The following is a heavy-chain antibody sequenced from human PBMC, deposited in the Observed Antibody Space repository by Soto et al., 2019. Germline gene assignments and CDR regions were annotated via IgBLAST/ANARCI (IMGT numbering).Heavy chain of an antibody. CDR2: ISSGSDYI. D-gene: IGHD3-3*01. J-gene: IGHJ5*02. Sequence: GGSLRLSCAASGFTFSRYPMVWVRQAPGKGLEWVSSISSGSDYIYYADSVEGRFTVSRDNAKNSLYLQMNSLRADDTAVYYCASGRSPPLEYLSAGWFDPWGQGTLVTVSS. CDR1: GFTFSRYP. V-gene: IGHV3-21*06. CDR3: ASGRSPPLEYLSAGWFDP.